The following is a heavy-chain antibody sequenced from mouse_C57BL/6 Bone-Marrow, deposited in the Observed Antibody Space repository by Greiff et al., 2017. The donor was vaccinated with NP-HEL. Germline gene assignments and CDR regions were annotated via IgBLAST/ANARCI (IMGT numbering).Heavy chain of an antibody. CDR2: IDPSDSYT. CDR3: AREGYINYGHYYAMDY. J-gene: IGHJ4*01. D-gene: IGHD2-5*01. CDR1: GYTFTSYW. Sequence: QVQLQQPGAELVMPGASVKLSCKASGYTFTSYWMHWVKQRPGQGLEWIGEIDPSDSYTNYNQKFKGKSTLTVDKSSSPAYMQLSSLTSEDSAVYYCAREGYINYGHYYAMDYWGQGTSVTVSS. V-gene: IGHV1-69*01.